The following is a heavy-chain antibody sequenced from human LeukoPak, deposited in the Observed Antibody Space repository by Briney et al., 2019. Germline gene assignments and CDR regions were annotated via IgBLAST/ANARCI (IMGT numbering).Heavy chain of an antibody. D-gene: IGHD6-13*01. V-gene: IGHV3-66*01. CDR1: GFTLSSDY. CDR2: IYSGGST. J-gene: IGHJ4*02. Sequence: GGSLRLSCEASGFTLSSDYMSWVRQAPGKGLEWVSVIYSGGSTYYADSVKGRFTISRDNSKNTLYLQMNSLRAEDTAVCYCARDLSIAGRGGYWGQGTLVTVSS. CDR3: ARDLSIAGRGGY.